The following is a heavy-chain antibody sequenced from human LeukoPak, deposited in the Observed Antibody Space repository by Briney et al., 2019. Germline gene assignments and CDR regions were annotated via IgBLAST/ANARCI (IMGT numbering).Heavy chain of an antibody. D-gene: IGHD6-19*01. Sequence: GGSLRLSCAASGFTFSSYAMSWVRQAPGKGLEWVSAISGSGGSTCYADSVKGRFTISRDNSKNTLYLQMNSLRAEDTAVYYCAKESYGGWSLFYFQHWGQGTLVTVSS. CDR3: AKESYGGWSLFYFQH. CDR2: ISGSGGST. V-gene: IGHV3-23*01. CDR1: GFTFSSYA. J-gene: IGHJ1*01.